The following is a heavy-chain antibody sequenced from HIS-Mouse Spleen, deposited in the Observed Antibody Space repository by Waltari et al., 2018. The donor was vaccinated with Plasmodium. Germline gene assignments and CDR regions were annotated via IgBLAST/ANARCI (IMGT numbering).Heavy chain of an antibody. CDR1: GFTFSSYW. J-gene: IGHJ2*01. CDR3: ASSWYWYFDL. D-gene: IGHD6-13*01. CDR2: IKQAGSEI. Sequence: EVQLVESGGGLVQPGGSLRLSCAASGFTFSSYWMSWVRQAPGKGGEWGAHIKQAGSEIDYVDSVKGRFTISRDNAKNSLYLQMNSLRAEDTAVYYCASSWYWYFDLWGRGTLVTVSS. V-gene: IGHV3-7*01.